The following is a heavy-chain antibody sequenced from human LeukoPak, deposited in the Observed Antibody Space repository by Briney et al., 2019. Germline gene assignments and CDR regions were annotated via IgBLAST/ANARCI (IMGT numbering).Heavy chain of an antibody. J-gene: IGHJ5*02. D-gene: IGHD6-19*01. CDR3: ARHIAVAGTGVWWFDP. CDR1: GGSISSYY. V-gene: IGHV4-4*07. CDR2: IYTSGST. Sequence: SETLSLTCTVSGGSISSYYWSWIRQPAGKGLEWIGRIYTSGSTNYSPSLKSRVTMSVDTSKNQFSLKLSSVTAADTAVYYCARHIAVAGTGVWWFDPWGQGTLVTVSS.